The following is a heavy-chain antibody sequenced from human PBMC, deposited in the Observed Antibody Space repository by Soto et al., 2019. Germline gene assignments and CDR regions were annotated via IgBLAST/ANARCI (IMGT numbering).Heavy chain of an antibody. CDR2: IYYSGST. CDR1: GGSISSGGYY. Sequence: LSLTCTVSGGSISSGGYYWSWIRQHPGKGLEWIGYIYYSGSTYYNPSLKSRVTISVDTSKNQFSLKLSSVTAADTAVYYCARGSIAVAGGEDYWGQGTLVTVSS. CDR3: ARGSIAVAGGEDY. J-gene: IGHJ4*02. V-gene: IGHV4-31*03. D-gene: IGHD6-19*01.